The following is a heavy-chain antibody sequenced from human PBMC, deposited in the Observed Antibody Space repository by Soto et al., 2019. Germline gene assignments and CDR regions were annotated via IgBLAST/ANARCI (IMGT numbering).Heavy chain of an antibody. CDR1: GFTFHTHT. J-gene: IGHJ4*02. CDR3: VKGGGEVLRYNVFFDS. Sequence: EVQLVESGGGLGQPGRSLRLSCAASGFTFHTHTMHWVRQVPGKGLESVSGISPDSRSIGYAGSLEGRFVISRDNAKNSVVLQMNNVRPDDTALYYCVKGGGEVLRYNVFFDSWCQGTLVTVSS. V-gene: IGHV3-9*01. CDR2: ISPDSRSI. D-gene: IGHD3-9*01.